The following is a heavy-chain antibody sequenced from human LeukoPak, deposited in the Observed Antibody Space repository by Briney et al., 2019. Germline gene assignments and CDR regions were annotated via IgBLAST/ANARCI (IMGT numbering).Heavy chain of an antibody. CDR1: GFTFRNYW. Sequence: GGSLTLSCAASGFTFRNYWMTWVRQAPGKGLEWVANIKEDGGEEYYVDSVKGRFTISRDNAKNLLYLQLNSLRAEDTAVYYCARANDLIDYWGQGTLVTVSS. J-gene: IGHJ4*02. CDR3: ARANDLIDY. V-gene: IGHV3-7*05. CDR2: IKEDGGEE.